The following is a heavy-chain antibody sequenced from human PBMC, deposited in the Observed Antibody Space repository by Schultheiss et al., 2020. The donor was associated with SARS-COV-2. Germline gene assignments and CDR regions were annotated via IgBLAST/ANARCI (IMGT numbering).Heavy chain of an antibody. CDR2: ISGGDDST. J-gene: IGHJ4*02. D-gene: IGHD3-3*01. Sequence: GGSLRLSCAASGFTFSSYSMNWVRQAPGKGLEWVSAISGGDDSTYYADSVKGRFTISRDNAKNSLYLQMNSLRAEDTAVYYCARGRRDPGEWDYWGQGTLVTVSS. CDR3: ARGRRDPGEWDY. V-gene: IGHV3-23*01. CDR1: GFTFSSYS.